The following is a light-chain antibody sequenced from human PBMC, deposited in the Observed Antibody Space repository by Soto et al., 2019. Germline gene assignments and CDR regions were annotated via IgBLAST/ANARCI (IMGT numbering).Light chain of an antibody. Sequence: EIVMTQSPATLSVSPGERATLSCRASQTIGSNLAWYQQKPGQPPRLLIYDASTRATDIPARFTGSGSVTEFTLTISSLQSEDFAVFYCQQYNNWPPTWTFGQGTKVDIK. V-gene: IGKV3-15*01. CDR3: QQYNNWPPTWT. CDR1: QTIGSN. J-gene: IGKJ1*01. CDR2: DAS.